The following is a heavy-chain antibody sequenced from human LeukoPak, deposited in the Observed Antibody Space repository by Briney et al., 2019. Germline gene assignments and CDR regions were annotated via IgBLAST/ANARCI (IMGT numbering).Heavy chain of an antibody. CDR2: ISYDGSNK. D-gene: IGHD1-1*01. J-gene: IGHJ4*02. Sequence: GGSLRLSCAASGFTFSSYGMHWVRQAPGKGLEWVAVISYDGSNKYYADSVKGRFTISRDNSKNTLYLQMNSLRAEDTAVYYCAKDNSWNDVTLFDYWGQGTLVTVSS. CDR3: AKDNSWNDVTLFDY. CDR1: GFTFSSYG. V-gene: IGHV3-30*18.